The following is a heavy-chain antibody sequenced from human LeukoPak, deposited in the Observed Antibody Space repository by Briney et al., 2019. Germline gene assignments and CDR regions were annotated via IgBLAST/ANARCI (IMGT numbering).Heavy chain of an antibody. CDR2: ISYDGSNK. CDR3: ARWPSYYYDSSGYSQGHAFDI. V-gene: IGHV3-30*04. J-gene: IGHJ3*02. CDR1: GFTFSSYA. Sequence: TGGSLRLSCAASGFTFSSYAMHWVRQAPGKGLEWVAVISYDGSNKYYADSVKGRFTISRDNSKNTLYLQMNSLRAEDTAVYYCARWPSYYYDSSGYSQGHAFDIWGQGTMVTVSS. D-gene: IGHD3-22*01.